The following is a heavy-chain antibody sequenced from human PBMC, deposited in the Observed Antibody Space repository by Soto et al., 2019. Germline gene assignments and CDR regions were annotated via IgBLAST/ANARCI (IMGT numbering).Heavy chain of an antibody. J-gene: IGHJ4*02. Sequence: VSLRLSCVASGVTFSSFAMSWVRQAPGKGLEWVSTISGSGGSTYYADSVKGRLTISRDNSKNTLSLHINSLRAEDTAVYYCAKAETYDFWSGLHFDYWGQGTLVTVSS. V-gene: IGHV3-23*01. D-gene: IGHD3-3*01. CDR3: AKAETYDFWSGLHFDY. CDR2: ISGSGGST. CDR1: GVTFSSFA.